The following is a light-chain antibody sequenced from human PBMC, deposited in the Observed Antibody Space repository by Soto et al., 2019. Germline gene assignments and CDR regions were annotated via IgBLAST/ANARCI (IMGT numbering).Light chain of an antibody. CDR1: QSVSSN. CDR2: GAS. V-gene: IGKV3-15*01. CDR3: QQYNNWPRL. Sequence: EIVMTQSPATLSVSPGERATLSCRASQSVSSNLAWYQQKPGQAPRLLIYGASTRATGIPARFSGSGSGTEFTLTISSLQSEDFAVDYCQQYNNWPRLFGGGTKVEIK. J-gene: IGKJ4*01.